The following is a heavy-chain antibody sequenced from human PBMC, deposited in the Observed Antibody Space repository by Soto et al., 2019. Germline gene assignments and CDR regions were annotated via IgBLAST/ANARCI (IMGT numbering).Heavy chain of an antibody. Sequence: ASVKVSCKASGGTFSSYTISWVRQAPGQGLEWMGRIIPILGIANYAQKFQGRVTITADKSTSTAYMELSSLRSEDTAVYYCARAESRDGYMGDYWGQGTLVTVSS. V-gene: IGHV1-69*02. D-gene: IGHD5-12*01. CDR2: IIPILGIA. J-gene: IGHJ4*02. CDR1: GGTFSSYT. CDR3: ARAESRDGYMGDY.